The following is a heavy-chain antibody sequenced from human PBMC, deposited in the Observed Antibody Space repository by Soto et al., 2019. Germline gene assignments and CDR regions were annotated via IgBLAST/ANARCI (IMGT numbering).Heavy chain of an antibody. CDR1: GFTFSNYW. V-gene: IGHV3-74*01. J-gene: IGHJ3*01. Sequence: EVQLVESGGGLVQPGGSLRLSCAASGFTFSNYWMHWVRQVPGKGLVWVSRVNGDGSRTFYADSVKGRFTISRDKAENTVFLQMNSLRAEDTAVYYCARDNWNTVWGQGTMVTVSS. CDR2: VNGDGSRT. CDR3: ARDNWNTV. D-gene: IGHD1-20*01.